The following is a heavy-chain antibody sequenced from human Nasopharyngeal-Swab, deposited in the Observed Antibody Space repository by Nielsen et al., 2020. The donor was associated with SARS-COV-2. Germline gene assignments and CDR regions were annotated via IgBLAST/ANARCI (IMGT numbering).Heavy chain of an antibody. Sequence: ASVKVSCKASGYTFTRYYIHWVRQAPVQGLEWMEIINPGGGSARYSQNFQGRVTMTRDTSTNTVYMELYSLTSEDTAVYYCARGGDPREVVAATDCFDPWGQGTLVTVSS. D-gene: IGHD2-15*01. CDR2: INPGGGSA. J-gene: IGHJ5*02. V-gene: IGHV1-46*01. CDR1: GYTFTRYY. CDR3: ARGGDPREVVAATDCFDP.